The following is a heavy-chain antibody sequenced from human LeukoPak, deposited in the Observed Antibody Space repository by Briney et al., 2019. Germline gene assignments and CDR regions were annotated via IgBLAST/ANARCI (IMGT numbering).Heavy chain of an antibody. V-gene: IGHV4-39*01. CDR3: ATRLYGEFDY. CDR1: GGSISSSSYY. J-gene: IGHJ4*02. CDR2: IYYSGST. D-gene: IGHD4-17*01. Sequence: PSETLSLTCTVSGGSISSSSYYWGWIRQPPGKGLEWIGSIYYSGSTYYNPSLKSRATISVDTSKNQFSLKLSSVTAADTAVYYCATRLYGEFDYWGQGTLVTVSS.